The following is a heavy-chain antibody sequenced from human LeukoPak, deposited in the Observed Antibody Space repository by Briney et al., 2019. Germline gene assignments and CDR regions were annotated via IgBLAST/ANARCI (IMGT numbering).Heavy chain of an antibody. CDR2: INQDGSEK. D-gene: IGHD6-19*01. V-gene: IGHV3-7*01. CDR1: GFTFSSYW. Sequence: PGGSLRLSCAASGFTFSSYWMSWVRQAPGKGLEWVANINQDGSEKYYVDSVKGRFTISRDNAKNSLFLQVNSLRAEDTAVYYCARRGMAVAYTWGYYFDYWGQGTLVTVSS. J-gene: IGHJ4*02. CDR3: ARRGMAVAYTWGYYFDY.